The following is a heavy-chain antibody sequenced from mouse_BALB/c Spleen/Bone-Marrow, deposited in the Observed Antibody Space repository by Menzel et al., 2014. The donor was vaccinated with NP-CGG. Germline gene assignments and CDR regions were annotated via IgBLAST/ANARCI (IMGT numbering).Heavy chain of an antibody. Sequence: VKLVESGAELVRPGTSVKVSCKASGYAFTNYVIEWIRQRPEQGLEWIGVLNPGSGGTNYNEKFKGKATLTADKSSSTAYMQLSSLTSDDSAVYFCARRIYYAMGYWGQGTALTVSS. CDR1: GYAFTNYV. J-gene: IGHJ2*01. D-gene: IGHD2-1*01. V-gene: IGHV1-54*01. CDR3: ARRIYYAMGY. CDR2: LNPGSGGT.